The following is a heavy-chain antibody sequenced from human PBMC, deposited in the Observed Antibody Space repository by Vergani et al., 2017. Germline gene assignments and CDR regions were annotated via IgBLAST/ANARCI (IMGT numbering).Heavy chain of an antibody. CDR2: INPSGGST. J-gene: IGHJ5*02. CDR3: ARDSRYGSSTSCYVGRDWVDL. V-gene: IGHV1-46*01. D-gene: IGHD2-2*01. Sequence: QVQLVQSGAEVKKPGASVKVSCKASGYTFTSYYMHWVRQAPGQGLEWMGIINPSGGSTSYAQKFQGRVTMTRDTSTSTVYMELSSLRSEDTAVYYCARDSRYGSSTSCYVGRDWVDLWGQGSLVTVSS. CDR1: GYTFTSYY.